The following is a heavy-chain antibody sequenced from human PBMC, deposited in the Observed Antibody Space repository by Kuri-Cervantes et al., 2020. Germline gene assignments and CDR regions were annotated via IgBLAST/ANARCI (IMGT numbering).Heavy chain of an antibody. CDR2: ISVFNGNT. V-gene: IGHV1-18*01. Sequence: ASVKVSCKASGYTFTSYDINWVRQAPGQGLGWMGWISVFNGNTNYAQKLQGRVTMTTDTSTTTAYMELRSLTSDDTAVYYCARAVGYCSTISCYEGVWFDPWGQGTLVTVSS. CDR3: ARAVGYCSTISCYEGVWFDP. D-gene: IGHD2-2*01. J-gene: IGHJ5*02. CDR1: GYTFTSYD.